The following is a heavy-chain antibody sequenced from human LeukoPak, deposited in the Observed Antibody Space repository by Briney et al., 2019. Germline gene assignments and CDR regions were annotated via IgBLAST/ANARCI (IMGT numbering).Heavy chain of an antibody. Sequence: SETLSLTCAVSGGSISSYYWSWIRQPPGKGLEWIGYIYYSGSTNYNPSLKSRVTISVDTSKNQFSLKLSSVTAADTAVYYCAGGRIAAGFDYWGQGTLVTVSS. D-gene: IGHD6-13*01. J-gene: IGHJ4*02. CDR1: GGSISSYY. V-gene: IGHV4-59*01. CDR2: IYYSGST. CDR3: AGGRIAAGFDY.